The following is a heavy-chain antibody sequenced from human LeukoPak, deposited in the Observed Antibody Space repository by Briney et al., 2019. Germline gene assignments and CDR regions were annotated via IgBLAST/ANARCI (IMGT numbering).Heavy chain of an antibody. Sequence: SETLSLTCTVSGDSISSLYWSWIRQPAGKGLEWIGRIYSSGSTNYNPSLESRVTMSVDTSKNQLSLKLSSVTAADTAVYYCARDVVAAAGTWDYWGQGTLVTVSS. CDR1: GDSISSLY. CDR3: ARDVVAAAGTWDY. V-gene: IGHV4-4*07. CDR2: IYSSGST. D-gene: IGHD6-13*01. J-gene: IGHJ4*02.